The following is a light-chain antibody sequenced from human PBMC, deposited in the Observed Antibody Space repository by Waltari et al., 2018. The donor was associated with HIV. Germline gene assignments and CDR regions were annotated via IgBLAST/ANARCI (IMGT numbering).Light chain of an antibody. CDR3: CSYVGSGTWV. CDR1: RSDL. V-gene: IGLV2-23*02. J-gene: IGLJ3*02. Sequence: QSTLTQPASVSGSPGQSITIPCTGTRSDLFSWYQQHPGKAPKVMIFEVSKRTSGVSNRFSGSKSGNTASLTISGLQAEDEADYYCCSYVGSGTWVFGGGTKLTVL. CDR2: EVS.